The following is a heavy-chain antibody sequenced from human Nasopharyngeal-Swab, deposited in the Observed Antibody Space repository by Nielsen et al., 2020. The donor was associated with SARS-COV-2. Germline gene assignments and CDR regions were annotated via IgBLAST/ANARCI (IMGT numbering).Heavy chain of an antibody. V-gene: IGHV3-74*01. CDR2: IIGDGTT. D-gene: IGHD3-22*01. CDR1: GVSKYW. Sequence: GESLKISCVGSGVSKYWLNWVRQAPGQGLVWVSRIIGDGTTFYADSVKGRFTISRDSAKNTLYLQMNSLRAEDTAVYYCARGGPKSNYYDSSGSDGDYWGQGTLVTVSS. J-gene: IGHJ4*02. CDR3: ARGGPKSNYYDSSGSDGDY.